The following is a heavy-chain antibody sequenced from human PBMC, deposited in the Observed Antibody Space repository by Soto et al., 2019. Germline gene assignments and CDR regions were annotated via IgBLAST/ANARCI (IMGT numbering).Heavy chain of an antibody. Sequence: AAGKVACKASGCTFTSYYMHWVRQAPGQGLEWMGIINPSGGSTSYAQKFQGRVTMTRDTSTSTVYMELSSLRSEDTAVYYCARKIVVVPAAYYYYGMDVGGQGPTVTVSS. CDR3: ARKIVVVPAAYYYYGMDV. CDR1: GCTFTSYY. CDR2: INPSGGST. J-gene: IGHJ6*02. D-gene: IGHD2-2*01. V-gene: IGHV1-46*01.